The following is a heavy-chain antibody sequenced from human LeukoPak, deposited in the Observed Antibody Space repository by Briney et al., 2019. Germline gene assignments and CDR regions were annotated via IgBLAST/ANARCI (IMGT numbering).Heavy chain of an antibody. CDR2: IYYSGIT. V-gene: IGHV4-59*01. J-gene: IGHJ4*02. CDR3: ARDRWGVFDY. D-gene: IGHD1-26*01. Sequence: SETMSLTSTVSGGSISSYYWSWIRQPPGKGLEWIGYIYYSGITNYNPSLKSRVTISVDTSKNQFSLKLSSVTAADTAVYYCARDRWGVFDYWGQGTLVTVSS. CDR1: GGSISSYY.